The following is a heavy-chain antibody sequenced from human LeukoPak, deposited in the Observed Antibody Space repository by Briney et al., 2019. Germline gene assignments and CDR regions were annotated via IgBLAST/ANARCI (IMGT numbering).Heavy chain of an antibody. CDR2: IYYSGTT. V-gene: IGHV4-31*03. D-gene: IGHD4/OR15-4a*01. Sequence: SQTLSLTCTVPGGSMSSGDNYWSWIRQHPGKGLEWIGHIYYSGTTYYNPSLKSRFSISVDTSKNQFSLRLSSVTAADTAVYYCARYGGNAHDYWGQGTLVTVSS. J-gene: IGHJ4*02. CDR1: GGSMSSGDNY. CDR3: ARYGGNAHDY.